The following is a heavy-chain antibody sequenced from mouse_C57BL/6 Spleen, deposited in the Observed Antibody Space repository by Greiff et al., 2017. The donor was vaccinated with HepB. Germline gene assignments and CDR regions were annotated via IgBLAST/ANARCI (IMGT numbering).Heavy chain of an antibody. CDR1: GFTFSSYA. Sequence: EVKLMESGGGLVKPGGSLKLSCAASGFTFSSYAMSWVRQTPEKRLEWVATISDGGSYTYYPDNVKGRFTISRDNAKNNLYLQMSHLKSEDTAMYYWARAIDSSAWFAYWGQGTLVTVSA. J-gene: IGHJ3*01. CDR3: ARAIDSSAWFAY. V-gene: IGHV5-4*03. CDR2: ISDGGSYT. D-gene: IGHD3-2*02.